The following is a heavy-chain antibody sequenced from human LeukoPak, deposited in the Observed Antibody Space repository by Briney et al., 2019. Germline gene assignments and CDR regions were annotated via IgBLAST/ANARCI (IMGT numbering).Heavy chain of an antibody. J-gene: IGHJ4*02. CDR3: ARARRDGYNSFHY. Sequence: GGSLRLSCAASGFTFSSYSMNWVRQAPGKGVECVSSISGSTNYIYYADSVKGRFTISRDNAKNSLYLQMNSLRAEDTAVYYCARARRDGYNSFHYWGQGTLVTVSS. CDR1: GFTFSSYS. D-gene: IGHD5-24*01. CDR2: ISGSTNYI. V-gene: IGHV3-21*01.